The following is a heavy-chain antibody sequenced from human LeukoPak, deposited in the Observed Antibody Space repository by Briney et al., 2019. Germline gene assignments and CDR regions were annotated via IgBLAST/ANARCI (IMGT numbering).Heavy chain of an antibody. D-gene: IGHD6-19*01. J-gene: IGHJ4*02. CDR2: ISAYNGNT. CDR3: ARDRGDSGSGWYPSPSGY. CDR1: GYTFTSYG. V-gene: IGHV1-18*01. Sequence: ASVKVSCKASGYTFTSYGISWVRQAPGQGLEWMGWISAYNGNTNCAQKLQGRVTMTTDTSTSTAYMELRSLRSDDTAVYYCARDRGDSGSGWYPSPSGYWGQGTLVTVSS.